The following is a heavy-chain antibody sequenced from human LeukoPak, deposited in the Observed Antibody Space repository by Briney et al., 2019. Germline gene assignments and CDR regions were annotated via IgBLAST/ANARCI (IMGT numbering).Heavy chain of an antibody. CDR2: IYYSGST. D-gene: IGHD3-22*01. CDR1: GGFISSGSYY. CDR3: ARRRYYDSTGYLE. Sequence: SETLSLTCTISGGFISSGSYYWGWIRQPPGKGLEWIGDIYYSGSTYYNPALKSRVSMSIGTSKNQFSLELRSVAAADTALYYCARRRYYDSTGYLEWGQGTLVTVTS. J-gene: IGHJ1*01. V-gene: IGHV4-39*01.